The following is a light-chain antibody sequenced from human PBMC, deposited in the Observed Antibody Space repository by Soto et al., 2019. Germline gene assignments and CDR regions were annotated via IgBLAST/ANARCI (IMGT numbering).Light chain of an antibody. CDR1: SSNIGSNY. J-gene: IGLJ3*02. V-gene: IGLV1-47*01. Sequence: QSVLTQPPSASGTPGQRVTISCSGSSSNIGSNYVYWYQQLPGTAPKLLFYRNNQRPSGVPDRFSGSKSGTLASLDISGLRSEDESDYYCAAWDDSLSGPVFGGGTKVTVL. CDR2: RNN. CDR3: AAWDDSLSGPV.